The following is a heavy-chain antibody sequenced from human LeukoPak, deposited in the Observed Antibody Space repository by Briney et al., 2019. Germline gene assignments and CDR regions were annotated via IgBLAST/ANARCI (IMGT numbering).Heavy chain of an antibody. D-gene: IGHD1-26*01. V-gene: IGHV4-38-2*02. Sequence: PSGTLSLTCTVSGYSISSGYYWGWIRQPPGKGLEWIGSIYHSGSTYYNPSLKSRVTISVDTSKNQFSLKLSSVTAADTAVYYCARDLPIVGARTTRGYWGQGTLVTVSS. CDR3: ARDLPIVGARTTRGY. J-gene: IGHJ4*02. CDR1: GYSISSGYY. CDR2: IYHSGST.